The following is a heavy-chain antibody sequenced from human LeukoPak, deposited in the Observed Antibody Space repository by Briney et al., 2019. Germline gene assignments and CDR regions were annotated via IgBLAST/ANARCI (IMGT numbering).Heavy chain of an antibody. CDR2: IYTSGST. V-gene: IGHV4-4*07. CDR3: ARDGGTTVTSFDY. J-gene: IGHJ4*02. Sequence: SETLSLTCTVSGGSISSYYWSWLRQPAGKGLEWIGRIYTSGSTNYNPSLTSRVTMSVDTSKNQFSLKLSSVTAADTAVYYCARDGGTTVTSFDYWGQGTLVTVSS. D-gene: IGHD4-17*01. CDR1: GGSISSYY.